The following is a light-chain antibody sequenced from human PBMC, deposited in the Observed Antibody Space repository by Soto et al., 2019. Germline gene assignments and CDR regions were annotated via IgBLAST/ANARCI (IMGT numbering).Light chain of an antibody. Sequence: QSALTQPPSASGSPGQSVTISCTGTSSDVGGYNYVSWYQQHPGKAPKLMISEVSKRPSGVPDRFSDSKSGNTASLPVSGLQAEDEADYYCSSFAGNNNVVFGGGTKLTVL. J-gene: IGLJ2*01. V-gene: IGLV2-8*01. CDR1: SSDVGGYNY. CDR3: SSFAGNNNVV. CDR2: EVS.